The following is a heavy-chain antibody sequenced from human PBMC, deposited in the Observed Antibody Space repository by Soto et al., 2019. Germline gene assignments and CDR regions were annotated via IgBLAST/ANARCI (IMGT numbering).Heavy chain of an antibody. J-gene: IGHJ4*02. CDR3: AKRGGYDYVWKSYRPDY. V-gene: IGHV3-23*01. D-gene: IGHD3-16*02. CDR1: GFTFSSFA. Sequence: GGSLRLSCVASGFTFSSFAMTWVRQAPGKGLEWVSTLSGSGGDTYYADSVNGRFTISRDKSKNTLYLQVDRLRVEDTAVYYCAKRGGYDYVWKSYRPDYWGQGTLVTVSS. CDR2: LSGSGGDT.